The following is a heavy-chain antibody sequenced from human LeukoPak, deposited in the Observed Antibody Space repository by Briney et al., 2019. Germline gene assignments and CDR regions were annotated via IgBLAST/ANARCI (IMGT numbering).Heavy chain of an antibody. V-gene: IGHV3-21*04. J-gene: IGHJ4*02. CDR2: ISSSSSYI. CDR1: GFTFSSYS. D-gene: IGHD3-22*01. Sequence: GGSLRLSCAASGFTFSSYSMTWVRQAPGKGLEWVSSISSSSSYIYYADSVKGRFTISRDNAKNSLYLQMNSLRAEDTAVYYCAKDTNYHDSSGYYPKFDYWGQGTLVTVSS. CDR3: AKDTNYHDSSGYYPKFDY.